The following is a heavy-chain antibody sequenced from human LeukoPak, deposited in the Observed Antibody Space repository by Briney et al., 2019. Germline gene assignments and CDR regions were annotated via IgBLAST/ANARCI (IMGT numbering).Heavy chain of an antibody. CDR3: AKDGGLWVSAHWGDS. J-gene: IGHJ4*02. D-gene: IGHD7-27*01. V-gene: IGHV3-23*01. CDR2: ITTSDGNT. Sequence: GGSLRLSCAASGFTFSSYAMTWVRQAPGKGLEWVSTITTSDGNTYYADSVKGRFTVSRDNSKNALFLQMNSLRAEDTAVYYCAKDGGLWVSAHWGDSWGRGTLVTVSS. CDR1: GFTFSSYA.